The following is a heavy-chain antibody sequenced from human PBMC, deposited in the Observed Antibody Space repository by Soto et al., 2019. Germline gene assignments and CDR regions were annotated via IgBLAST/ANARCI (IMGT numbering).Heavy chain of an antibody. CDR2: IYYSGST. J-gene: IGHJ6*02. D-gene: IGHD2-8*01. CDR3: ARTGYCTNGVCYTWSYYYCYGMDV. CDR1: GGSISSSSYY. Sequence: SETLSLTCTVSGGSISSSSYYWGWIRQPTGKGLEWIGSIYYSGSTYYNPSLKSRVTISVDTSKNQFSLKLSSVTAADTAVYYCARTGYCTNGVCYTWSYYYCYGMDVWGQETTVTVSS. V-gene: IGHV4-39*01.